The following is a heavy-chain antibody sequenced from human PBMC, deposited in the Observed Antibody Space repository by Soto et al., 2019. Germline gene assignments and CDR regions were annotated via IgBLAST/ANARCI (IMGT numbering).Heavy chain of an antibody. V-gene: IGHV4-59*12. D-gene: IGHD3-10*01. Sequence: SETLSLTCTVSGGSISSYYWSWIRQPPGKGLEWIGEIYHSGSTNYNPSLKSRVTISVDTSKNQFSLKLSSVTAADTAVYYCARDRRLITMVRGVSLWFDPWGQGTLVTVSS. CDR3: ARDRRLITMVRGVSLWFDP. CDR2: IYHSGST. J-gene: IGHJ5*02. CDR1: GGSISSYY.